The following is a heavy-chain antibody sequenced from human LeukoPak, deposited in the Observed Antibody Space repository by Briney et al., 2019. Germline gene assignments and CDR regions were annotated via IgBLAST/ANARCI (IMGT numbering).Heavy chain of an antibody. CDR2: INSDVSST. D-gene: IGHD3-10*01. V-gene: IGHV3-74*01. CDR1: GFTFSSYW. J-gene: IGHJ6*04. CDR3: ARAESYGSGSYRGMDV. Sequence: GGSLRLSCAASGFTFSSYWMHWVRQAPEKGLVWVSLINSDVSSTTYADSVKGRFTISRDNPKNKLYLQMNSLRAEDTAVYYCARAESYGSGSYRGMDVWGKGTTVTVSS.